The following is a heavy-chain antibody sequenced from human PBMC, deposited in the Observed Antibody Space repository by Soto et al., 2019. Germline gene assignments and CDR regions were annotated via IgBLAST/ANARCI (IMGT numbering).Heavy chain of an antibody. CDR1: GYSFSNYG. D-gene: IGHD3-22*01. Sequence: ASVKVSCKASGYSFSNYGISWVRQAPGQGLEWMGWIGAYNGYTKYEQKFQGRVTMTTDTSTSTAYMELGSLLSDDTGVYYCARVGHYSESSAYRGAFDVWGQGTVVTVSS. CDR3: ARVGHYSESSAYRGAFDV. CDR2: IGAYNGYT. V-gene: IGHV1-18*01. J-gene: IGHJ3*01.